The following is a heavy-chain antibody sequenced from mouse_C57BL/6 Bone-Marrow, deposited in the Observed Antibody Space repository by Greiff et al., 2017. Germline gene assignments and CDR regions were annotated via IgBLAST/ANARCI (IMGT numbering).Heavy chain of an antibody. CDR3: ARHEPFTTVVADYFDY. D-gene: IGHD1-1*01. CDR1: GYTFTEYT. Sequence: VNLVESGAELVKPGASVKLSCKASGYTFTEYTIHWVKQRSGQGLEWIGWFYPGSGSIKYNEKFKDKATLTADKSSSTVYMELSRLTSEDSAVYFCARHEPFTTVVADYFDYWGQGTTLTVSS. CDR2: FYPGSGSI. V-gene: IGHV1-62-2*01. J-gene: IGHJ2*01.